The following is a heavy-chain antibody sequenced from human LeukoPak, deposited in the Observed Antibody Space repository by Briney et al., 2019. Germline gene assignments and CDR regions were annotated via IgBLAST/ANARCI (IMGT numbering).Heavy chain of an antibody. Sequence: AGSLRLSCAASGFTFSSYSMNWVRQAPGKGLEWVSYISSSSGTIYYADSVKGRFTISRDNAKNSLYLEMNSLRDEDTAVYYCAREYFGLGSYFDYWGQGTPVTVSS. CDR2: ISSSSGTI. CDR3: AREYFGLGSYFDY. J-gene: IGHJ4*02. CDR1: GFTFSSYS. D-gene: IGHD3-10*01. V-gene: IGHV3-48*02.